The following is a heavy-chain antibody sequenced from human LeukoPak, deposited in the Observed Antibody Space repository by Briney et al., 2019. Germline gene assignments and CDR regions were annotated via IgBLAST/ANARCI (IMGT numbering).Heavy chain of an antibody. CDR1: GFTFSNDW. D-gene: IGHD2-2*01. CDR2: INQDESKK. CDR3: ARDHAYRADY. Sequence: GGSLRLSCAASGFTFSNDWMCWVRQAPGKGLEWVANINQDESKKYYADSVKGRLTISRDNAKNSLYLQMSSLTAEDTAIYYCARDHAYRADYWGQGTLVTASS. V-gene: IGHV3-7*01. J-gene: IGHJ4*02.